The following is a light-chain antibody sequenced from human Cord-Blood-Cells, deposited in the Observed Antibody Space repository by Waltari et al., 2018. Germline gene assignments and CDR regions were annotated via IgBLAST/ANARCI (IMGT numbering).Light chain of an antibody. Sequence: NFMLTQPHSVSESPGKTVTISCTRSSGSIASTYVQWYQQRPGSAPTPVIYEDNQRPSGVPDRFSGSIDSSSNSASLTISGLKTEDEADYYCQSYDSSLWVFGGGTKLTVL. CDR3: QSYDSSLWV. CDR1: SGSIASTY. CDR2: EDN. J-gene: IGLJ3*02. V-gene: IGLV6-57*03.